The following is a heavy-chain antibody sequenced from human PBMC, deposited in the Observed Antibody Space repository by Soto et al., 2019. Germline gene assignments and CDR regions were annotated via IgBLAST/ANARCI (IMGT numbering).Heavy chain of an antibody. D-gene: IGHD3-22*01. Sequence: GGSLRLSCAASGFTFSSYAMSWVRQAPGKGLEWVSAISGSGGSTYYADSVKGRFTISRDNSKNTLYLQMNSLRAEDTAVYYCAKITMIVVVIKAYFDYWGQGTLVTVSS. CDR1: GFTFSSYA. J-gene: IGHJ4*02. V-gene: IGHV3-23*01. CDR2: ISGSGGST. CDR3: AKITMIVVVIKAYFDY.